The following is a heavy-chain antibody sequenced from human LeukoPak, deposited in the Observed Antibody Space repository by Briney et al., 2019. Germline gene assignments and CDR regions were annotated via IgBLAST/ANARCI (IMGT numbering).Heavy chain of an antibody. J-gene: IGHJ4*02. CDR1: GFTHSSYS. CDR3: ARAYSSGWYYFDY. V-gene: IGHV3-48*02. D-gene: IGHD6-19*01. CDR2: ISSSSSTI. Sequence: GGSLRLSCAASGFTHSSYSMNWVRQSPGKGLEWVSYISSSSSTIYYADSVKGRFTISRDNAKNSLYLQMNSLRDEDTAVYYCARAYSSGWYYFDYWGQGTLVTVSS.